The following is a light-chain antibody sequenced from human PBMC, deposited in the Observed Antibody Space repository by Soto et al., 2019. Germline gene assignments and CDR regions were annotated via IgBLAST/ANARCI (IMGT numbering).Light chain of an antibody. V-gene: IGKV1-39*01. J-gene: IGKJ1*01. CDR2: AAS. Sequence: DIQMTQAPSAMSGSVGDIVTITCRASQGISTYLNCYHQKPGKAPKLLIYAASSLQSGVPSRFSGSGSETDFTLTISSLQPEDFATYSCQQSYSTTWTFGQGTKVDIK. CDR1: QGISTY. CDR3: QQSYSTTWT.